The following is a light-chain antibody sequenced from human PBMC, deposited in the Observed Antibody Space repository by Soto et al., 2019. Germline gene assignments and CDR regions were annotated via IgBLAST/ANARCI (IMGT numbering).Light chain of an antibody. Sequence: DIVMTQSPDSLAVSLGERATINCKSSQSVLYSSNNKNYLAWYQQKPGQPPKLLIYWASTRESGVPDRFSGSGSGTDFTLTISSLQAEDVAVYYCQQYYITPEVTFGPGTKVDIK. J-gene: IGKJ3*01. CDR1: QSVLYSSNNKNY. CDR3: QQYYITPEVT. V-gene: IGKV4-1*01. CDR2: WAS.